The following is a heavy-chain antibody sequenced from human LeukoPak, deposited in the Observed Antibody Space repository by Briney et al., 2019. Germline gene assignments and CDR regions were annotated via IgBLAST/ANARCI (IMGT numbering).Heavy chain of an antibody. J-gene: IGHJ6*03. CDR3: ARVDYGDNHYYNYYMDV. CDR2: INHSGST. D-gene: IGHD4-17*01. CDR1: GGSFSGYY. Sequence: PSETLSLTCAVYGGSFSGYYWSWIRQPPGKGLEWIGEINHSGSTNYNPSLKSRVTISVDTSKNHFSLKLSSVTAADTAVYYCARVDYGDNHYYNYYMDVWGKGTTVTISS. V-gene: IGHV4-34*01.